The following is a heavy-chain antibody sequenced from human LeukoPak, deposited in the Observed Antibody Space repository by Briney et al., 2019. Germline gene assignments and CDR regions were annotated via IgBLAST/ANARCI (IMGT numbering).Heavy chain of an antibody. Sequence: PSQTLSLTCTVSGGSISSGSYYWSWIRQPAGKGLEWIGRIYTSGSTNYNPSLKSRVTISVDTSKNQFSLKLSSVTAADTAVYYCASQVYGSRSYRFDYWGQGTLVTVSS. J-gene: IGHJ4*02. CDR2: IYTSGST. V-gene: IGHV4-61*02. CDR3: ASQVYGSRSYRFDY. CDR1: GGSISSGSYY. D-gene: IGHD3-10*01.